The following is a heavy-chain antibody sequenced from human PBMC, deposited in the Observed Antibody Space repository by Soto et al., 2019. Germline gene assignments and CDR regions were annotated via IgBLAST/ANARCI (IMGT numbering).Heavy chain of an antibody. CDR1: GTTINGNY. Sequence: EVQLVESGGHLAQPGGSLRLSCAASGTTINGNYMNWVRQAPGKGLEWVSVIYDNGFTSFADSVKGRFTISRDTSANTLFLQMDNLRVEDTALYCCTRGNALDLWGQGTTVTVS. V-gene: IGHV3-66*01. CDR3: TRGNALDL. CDR2: IYDNGFT. J-gene: IGHJ3*01.